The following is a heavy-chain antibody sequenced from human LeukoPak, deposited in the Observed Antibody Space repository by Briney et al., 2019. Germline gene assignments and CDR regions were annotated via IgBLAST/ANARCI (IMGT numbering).Heavy chain of an antibody. D-gene: IGHD2-21*02. V-gene: IGHV3-21*01. CDR3: ARDRRHIVVVTALDY. J-gene: IGHJ4*02. CDR2: ISSSSSYI. Sequence: PGGSLRLSCAVSGFTFSGYSMNGVRQAPGKGLEWVSSISSSSSYIYYADSVKGRFTTSRDNAKHPLYLQMNSLRAEDTAVYYCARDRRHIVVVTALDYWGQGTLVTLSS. CDR1: GFTFSGYS.